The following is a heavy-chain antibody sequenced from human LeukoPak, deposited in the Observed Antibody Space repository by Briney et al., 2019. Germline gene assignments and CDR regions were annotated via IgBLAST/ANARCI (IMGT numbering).Heavy chain of an antibody. Sequence: GASVKVSCKASGGTFTSYGISWVRQAPGQGLEWMGWISAYNGNTNYAQKLQGRVTMTTDTSTSTAYMELRSLRSDDTAVYYCAREQHDYGGNSPFDYWGQGTLVTVSS. CDR1: GGTFTSYG. D-gene: IGHD4-23*01. V-gene: IGHV1-18*01. J-gene: IGHJ4*02. CDR3: AREQHDYGGNSPFDY. CDR2: ISAYNGNT.